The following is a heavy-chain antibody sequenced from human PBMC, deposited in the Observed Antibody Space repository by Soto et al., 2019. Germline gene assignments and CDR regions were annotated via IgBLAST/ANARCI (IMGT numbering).Heavy chain of an antibody. CDR3: VRDQGIPVTA. Sequence: EVQVVESGGGLIQPGGSLRLSCAASGFSVSSNYMSWVRQAPGKGLEWVSVIFIGGGTYYADSVKGRFTISRDNSKNTLYLQMNSLRAEDTAVYYCVRDQGIPVTAWGQGTLDPVSS. V-gene: IGHV3-53*01. D-gene: IGHD6-19*01. J-gene: IGHJ4*02. CDR1: GFSVSSNY. CDR2: IFIGGGT.